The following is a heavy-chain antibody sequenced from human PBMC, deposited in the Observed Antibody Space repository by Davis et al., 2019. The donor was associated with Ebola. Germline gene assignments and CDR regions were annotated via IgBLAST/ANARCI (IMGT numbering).Heavy chain of an antibody. V-gene: IGHV3-11*01. CDR3: ATHGSGFGGSPLFES. CDR2: ISNTGSTT. CDR1: GFSFGDNY. D-gene: IGHD3-16*01. Sequence: GESPKIPCAASGFSFGDNYMSWIRQAPGKGLEWVSYISNTGSTTYYADPVKGRFPISRDNAKNSLYLQMNNLRAEDTAMYYCATHGSGFGGSPLFESWGQGTLVTVSS. J-gene: IGHJ4*02.